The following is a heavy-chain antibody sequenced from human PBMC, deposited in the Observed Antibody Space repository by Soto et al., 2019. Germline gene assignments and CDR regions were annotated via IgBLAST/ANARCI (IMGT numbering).Heavy chain of an antibody. D-gene: IGHD1-1*01. J-gene: IGHJ4*02. CDR2: IYYSGST. Sequence: PSGTLSLTCTVSGGSISSSSYYWGWIRQPPGKGLEWIGSIYYSGSTYYNPSLKSRVTISVDTSKNQFSLKLSSVTAADTAVYYCASGNNSLDPFDYWGQGTLVTVSS. CDR3: ASGNNSLDPFDY. V-gene: IGHV4-39*01. CDR1: GGSISSSSYY.